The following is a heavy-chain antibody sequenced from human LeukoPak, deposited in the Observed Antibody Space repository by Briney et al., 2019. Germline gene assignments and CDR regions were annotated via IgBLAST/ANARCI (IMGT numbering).Heavy chain of an antibody. CDR1: GFTFGDFY. J-gene: IGHJ4*02. CDR2: ISSTSAYT. Sequence: GGSLRLSCAASGFTFGDFYMSWIRQAPGKGLEWVSYISSTSAYTNYADSVKGRFTISRDNAKNSLYLQMSSLRVEDTAVYYCARDHYYDTSDYIDYWGQGSLVTVSS. CDR3: ARDHYYDTSDYIDY. V-gene: IGHV3-11*05. D-gene: IGHD3-22*01.